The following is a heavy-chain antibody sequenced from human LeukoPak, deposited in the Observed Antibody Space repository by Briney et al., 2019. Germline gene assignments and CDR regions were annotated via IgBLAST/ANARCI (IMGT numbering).Heavy chain of an antibody. D-gene: IGHD3-22*01. J-gene: IGHJ4*02. CDR3: ARGPLTPEYYYDSSGYYPYFDY. Sequence: SVTVSCKASGGTFSSYAISRVRQAPGQGLEWMGGIIPIFGTANYAQKFQGRVTITADESTSTAYMELSSLRSEDTAVYYCARGPLTPEYYYDSSGYYPYFDYWGQGTLVTVSS. V-gene: IGHV1-69*13. CDR1: GGTFSSYA. CDR2: IIPIFGTA.